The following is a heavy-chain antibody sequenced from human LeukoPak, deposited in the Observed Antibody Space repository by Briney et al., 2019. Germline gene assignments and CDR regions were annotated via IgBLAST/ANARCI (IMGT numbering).Heavy chain of an antibody. D-gene: IGHD2-2*01. CDR1: GYTFTSYD. CDR3: AIRHLKFCSSTSCQTSYNWFDP. Sequence: GASVKVSCKASGYTFTSYDINWVRQATGQGLEWTGWMNPNSGNTGYAQKFQGRVTMTRNTSISTAYMELSSLRSEDTAVYYCAIRHLKFCSSTSCQTSYNWFDPWGQGTLITVSS. J-gene: IGHJ5*02. V-gene: IGHV1-8*01. CDR2: MNPNSGNT.